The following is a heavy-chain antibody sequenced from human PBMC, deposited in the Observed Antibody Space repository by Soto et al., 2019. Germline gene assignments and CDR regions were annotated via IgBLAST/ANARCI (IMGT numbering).Heavy chain of an antibody. Sequence: PGESLKISCKGSGYSFTSYWIDWVRQMPGKGLEWMGIIYPGDSDTRYSPSFQGQVTISADKSISTAYLQWSSLKASDTAMYYCARRYDSSGIQVWWAFDIWGQGTMVTVSS. CDR2: IYPGDSDT. V-gene: IGHV5-51*01. CDR1: GYSFTSYW. D-gene: IGHD3-22*01. J-gene: IGHJ3*02. CDR3: ARRYDSSGIQVWWAFDI.